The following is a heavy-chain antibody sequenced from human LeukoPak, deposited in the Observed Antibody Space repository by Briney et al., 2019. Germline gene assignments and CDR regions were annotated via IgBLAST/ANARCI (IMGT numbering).Heavy chain of an antibody. D-gene: IGHD4-11*01. V-gene: IGHV3-21*01. CDR3: ARGSTLTTSLSWFDP. Sequence: GGSLRLSCAASNFAFTSYTMTWVRQAPGKGPEWVSSISSSSTYKYYADSVKGRFTISRDNTKNSLYLQMNSLRAEDTAVYYCARGSTLTTSLSWFDPWGQGTLVTVSS. CDR1: NFAFTSYT. CDR2: ISSSSTYK. J-gene: IGHJ5*02.